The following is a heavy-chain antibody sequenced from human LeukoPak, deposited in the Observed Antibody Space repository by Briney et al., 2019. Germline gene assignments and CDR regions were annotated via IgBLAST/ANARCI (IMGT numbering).Heavy chain of an antibody. Sequence: GGSLRLSCAASGFTFSSYSMNWVRQAPGKGLEWVSSISSSSSYIYHADSVKGRFTISRDNAKNSLYLQMNSLRAEDTAVYYCAREGGYSYGWYFDYWGQGTLVTVSS. CDR1: GFTFSSYS. J-gene: IGHJ4*02. V-gene: IGHV3-21*01. CDR2: ISSSSSYI. CDR3: AREGGYSYGWYFDY. D-gene: IGHD5-18*01.